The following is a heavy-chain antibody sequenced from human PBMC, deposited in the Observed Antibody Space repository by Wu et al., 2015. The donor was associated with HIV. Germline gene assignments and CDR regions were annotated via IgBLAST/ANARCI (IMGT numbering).Heavy chain of an antibody. Sequence: QVQLVQSGAEVKKPGASVKVSCKASGYTFTSYYMHWVRQAPAQGLEWMGWINPSSPGDTNYAQKFQGRVTMTRDTSINTAYIELRRLRYDDTAIFFCARDPGTPNYFDPWGQGTLVTVSS. CDR2: INPSSPGDT. CDR1: GYTFTSYY. V-gene: IGHV1-2*02. D-gene: IGHD1-14*01. CDR3: ARDPGTPNYFDP. J-gene: IGHJ5*02.